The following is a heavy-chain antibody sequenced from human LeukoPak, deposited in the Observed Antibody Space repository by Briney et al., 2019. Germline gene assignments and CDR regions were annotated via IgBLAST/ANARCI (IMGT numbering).Heavy chain of an antibody. CDR1: GFTFSSYA. D-gene: IGHD4-23*01. Sequence: PGRSLRLSCAASGFTFSSYAMHWVRQAPGKRLEWVAVISYDGSNKYYADSVKGRFTISRDNSKNTLYLQMNSLRAEDTAVYYCARALLGGNSSWGQGTLVTVSS. J-gene: IGHJ4*02. CDR3: ARALLGGNSS. V-gene: IGHV3-30-3*01. CDR2: ISYDGSNK.